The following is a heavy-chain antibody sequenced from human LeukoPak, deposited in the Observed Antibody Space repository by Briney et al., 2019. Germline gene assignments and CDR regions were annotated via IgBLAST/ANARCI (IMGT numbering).Heavy chain of an antibody. J-gene: IGHJ4*02. CDR1: GGSISSGGYS. Sequence: SETLSLTCAVSGGSISSGGYSWSWIRQPPGKGLEWIGYMYHSGSTYYNPSLKSRVTISVDRSKNQFSLKLSSATAADTAVYYCARGAYDILTGYYRGMPVGYFDYWGQGTLVTVSS. CDR3: ARGAYDILTGYYRGMPVGYFDY. V-gene: IGHV4-30-2*01. D-gene: IGHD3-9*01. CDR2: MYHSGST.